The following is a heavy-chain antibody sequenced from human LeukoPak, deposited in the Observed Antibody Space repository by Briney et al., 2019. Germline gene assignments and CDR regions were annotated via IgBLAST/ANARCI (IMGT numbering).Heavy chain of an antibody. CDR1: GYTFTSYD. Sequence: GASVKVSCKASGYTFTSYDINWVRQATGQGLEWMGWMNPNSGNTGYAQKFQGRVTMTRNTSISTAYMELSSLRSEDTAVYYRARGRRGYSGYDDYYYYMDVWGKGTTDTVSS. J-gene: IGHJ6*03. V-gene: IGHV1-8*01. D-gene: IGHD5-12*01. CDR2: MNPNSGNT. CDR3: ARGRRGYSGYDDYYYYMDV.